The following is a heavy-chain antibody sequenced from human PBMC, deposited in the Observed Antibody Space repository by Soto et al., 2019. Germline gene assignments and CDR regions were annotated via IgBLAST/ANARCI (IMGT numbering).Heavy chain of an antibody. CDR2: IIPIFGTA. CDR1: GGTFSSYA. J-gene: IGHJ6*02. D-gene: IGHD2-2*01. V-gene: IGHV1-69*12. CDR3: ARPVPAASYYYVTYV. Sequence: QVKLVQSGAEVKKPGSSVKVSCKASGGTFSSYAISWVRQAPGQGLEWMGGIIPIFGTANYAQRFQGRVTITADDSTSTASMVLSSLGSEYTPVYYFARPVPAASYYYVTYVWGQVATFSLSS.